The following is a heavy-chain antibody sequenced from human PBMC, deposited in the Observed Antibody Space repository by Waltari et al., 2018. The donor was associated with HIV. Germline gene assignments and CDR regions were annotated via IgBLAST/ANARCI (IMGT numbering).Heavy chain of an antibody. V-gene: IGHV3-23*01. Sequence: EVQLLASGGGLVQPGGSLRLSCAASGFTFSSYAMSWVRQATGKGLEGVSAISGSGGSTYYADSVKGRFTISRDNSKNTLYLQMNSLRAEDTAVYYCAKDGSSHSSGYYYGRSGGFDYWGQGTLVTVSS. J-gene: IGHJ4*02. CDR2: ISGSGGST. CDR1: GFTFSSYA. D-gene: IGHD3-22*01. CDR3: AKDGSSHSSGYYYGRSGGFDY.